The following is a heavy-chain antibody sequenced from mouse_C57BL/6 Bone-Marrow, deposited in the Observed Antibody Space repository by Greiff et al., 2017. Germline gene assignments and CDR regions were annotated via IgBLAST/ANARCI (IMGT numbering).Heavy chain of an antibody. Sequence: EVQVVESEGGLVQPGSSMKLSCTASGFTFSDYYMAWVRQVPEKGLEWVANINYDGSSTYYLDSLKSRFIISRENAKNILDLQMSSLKSEDTATYYCARDSYYDYDEGFYFDYWGQGTTLTVSS. CDR1: GFTFSDYY. J-gene: IGHJ2*01. D-gene: IGHD2-4*01. CDR3: ARDSYYDYDEGFYFDY. CDR2: INYDGSST. V-gene: IGHV5-16*01.